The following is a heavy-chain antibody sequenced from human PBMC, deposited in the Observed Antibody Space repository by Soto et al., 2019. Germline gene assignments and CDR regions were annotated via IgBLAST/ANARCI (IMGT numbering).Heavy chain of an antibody. CDR2: IIPIFGTA. CDR1: GGTFSSYA. J-gene: IGHJ4*02. CDR3: ARPKRSIYDSSGYYFDY. D-gene: IGHD3-22*01. V-gene: IGHV1-69*01. Sequence: QVQLVQSGAEVKKPGSSVKVSRKASGGTFSSYAISWVRQAPGQGLEWMGGIIPIFGTANYAQKFQGRVTITADESTSTAYMELSSLRSEDTAVYYCARPKRSIYDSSGYYFDYWGQGTLVTVSS.